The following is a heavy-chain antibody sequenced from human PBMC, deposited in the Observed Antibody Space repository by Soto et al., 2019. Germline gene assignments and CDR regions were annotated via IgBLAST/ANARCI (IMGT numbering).Heavy chain of an antibody. V-gene: IGHV4-4*02. CDR3: ARDFNAPNDAWAFDY. CDR2: IYHGGTT. D-gene: IGHD3-16*01. J-gene: IGHJ4*02. Sequence: QVQLQESGPGLVMPSGTLSLTCAVSGASISSTDWWNWVRQPPGKGLEWIGEIYHGGTTIYNPSLKSRVTMSLDESKNHFSLKLTSVTAADTAVYYCARDFNAPNDAWAFDYWGQGTLVTVSS. CDR1: GASISSTDW.